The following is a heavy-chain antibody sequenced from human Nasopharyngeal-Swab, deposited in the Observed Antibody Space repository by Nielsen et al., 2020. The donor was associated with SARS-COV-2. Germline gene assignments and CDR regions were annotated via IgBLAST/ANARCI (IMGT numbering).Heavy chain of an antibody. CDR3: ARASRGWS. J-gene: IGHJ5*02. Sequence: GESLKISCAASGFTFSTYAMHWVRQAPGKGLEWVTFIWYDGSNKEYADSVKDRFTISRDDAKNSLFLQMNSLRVEDAAVYYCARASRGWSWGQGTLVTVSS. CDR1: GFTFSTYA. D-gene: IGHD6-19*01. CDR2: IWYDGSNK. V-gene: IGHV3-33*01.